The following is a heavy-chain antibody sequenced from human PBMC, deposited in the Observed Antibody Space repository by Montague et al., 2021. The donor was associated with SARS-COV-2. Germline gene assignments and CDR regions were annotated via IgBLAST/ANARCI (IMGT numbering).Heavy chain of an antibody. CDR2: IYYSGST. CDR3: AGREWLRGGFDY. V-gene: IGHV4-59*08. D-gene: IGHD5-12*01. J-gene: IGHJ4*02. CDR1: GGSISSYY. Sequence: SETRSLTCTVSGGSISSYYWSWIRQPPGKGLEWIGYIYYSGSTNYNPSLRSRVTISVDTSKNQFFLKLSSVTAADTAVYYCAGREWLRGGFDYWGQGTLVTVSS.